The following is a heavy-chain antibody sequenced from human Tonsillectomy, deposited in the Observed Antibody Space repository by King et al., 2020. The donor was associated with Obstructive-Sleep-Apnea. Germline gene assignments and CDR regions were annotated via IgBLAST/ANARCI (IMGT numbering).Heavy chain of an antibody. V-gene: IGHV4-59*08. CDR3: ARHRGVEDYGGYGDYFDY. D-gene: IGHD5-12*01. J-gene: IGHJ4*02. CDR1: GDSISNYY. CDR2: MYYSGKT. Sequence: VQLQESGPELVKPSETLSLTCTVSGDSISNYYWSWIRQPPGKGLEWIGYMYYSGKTNNSPSLKGRVTISVDTSKLQFSLGLSSVTAADTAVYYCARHRGVEDYGGYGDYFDYWGQGTLVTVSS.